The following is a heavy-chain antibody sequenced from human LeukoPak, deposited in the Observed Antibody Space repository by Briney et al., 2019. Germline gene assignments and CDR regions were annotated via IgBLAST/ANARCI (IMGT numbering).Heavy chain of an antibody. D-gene: IGHD3-16*01. J-gene: IGHJ6*03. V-gene: IGHV3-23*01. Sequence: GGSLRLSCTASGFTFSNYAMIWVRQAPGKGLEWVSLNTGSGFSSYYADSVKGRFTISRDNSKNTLYLQMNSLRAEDTAVYYCARAGGEGYYYYYYMDVWGKGTTVTVSS. CDR3: ARAGGEGYYYYYYMDV. CDR2: NTGSGFSS. CDR1: GFTFSNYA.